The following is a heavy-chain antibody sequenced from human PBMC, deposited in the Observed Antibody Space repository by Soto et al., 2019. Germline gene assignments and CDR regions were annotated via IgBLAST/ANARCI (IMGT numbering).Heavy chain of an antibody. CDR3: AGAPYYDFWSGYSSPNYSYYHGMDV. D-gene: IGHD3-3*01. J-gene: IGHJ6*02. CDR2: IYYSGST. Sequence: PSETLSLTCTVSGGSISSGGYYWSWIRQHPGKGLEWIGYIYYSGSTYYNPSLKSRVTISVDTSTNQFSLKLSSVTAADTAVYYCAGAPYYDFWSGYSSPNYSYYHGMDVWGQGTTVTVSS. CDR1: GGSISSGGYY. V-gene: IGHV4-31*03.